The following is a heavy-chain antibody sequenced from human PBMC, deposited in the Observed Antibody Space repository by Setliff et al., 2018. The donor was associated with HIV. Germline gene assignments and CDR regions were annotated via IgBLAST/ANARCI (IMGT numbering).Heavy chain of an antibody. D-gene: IGHD2-15*01. J-gene: IGHJ6*03. CDR2: MYYSGST. Sequence: PSETLSLTCDVSGFSISSRYYWGWIRQPPGRGLEWIGSMYYSGSTYYNPSLKSRVTISVDTSKNQFSLKLRSVTAADTAMYYCARVSITYWYSIPTFYYYYMDVWGKGTKVTVSS. CDR1: GFSISSRYY. CDR3: ARVSITYWYSIPTFYYYYMDV. V-gene: IGHV4-38-2*01.